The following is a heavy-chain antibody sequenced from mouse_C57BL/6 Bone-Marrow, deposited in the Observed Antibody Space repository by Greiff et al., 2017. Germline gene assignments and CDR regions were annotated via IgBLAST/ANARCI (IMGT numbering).Heavy chain of an antibody. CDR3: ARHYYGSSYDAMDY. Sequence: QVTLKVSGPGILQPSQTLSLTCSFSGFSLSTFGMGVGWIRQPSGKGLEWLAHICWGGDKYYNPALKSRPTISKDTSKNQVFLKIANVDTADTATYDGARHYYGSSYDAMDYWGQGTSVTVSS. CDR1: GFSLSTFGMG. V-gene: IGHV8-8*01. J-gene: IGHJ4*01. D-gene: IGHD1-1*01. CDR2: ICWGGDK.